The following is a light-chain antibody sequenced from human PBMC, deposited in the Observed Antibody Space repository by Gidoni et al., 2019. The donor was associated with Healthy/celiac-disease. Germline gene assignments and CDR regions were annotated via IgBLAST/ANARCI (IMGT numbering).Light chain of an antibody. CDR2: KAS. Sequence: DIQMTQSPSTLSASVGDRVTITCRASQSISSWLAWYQQKPGKAPKLLIYKASSLESGGPSRFSGNGSGKEFTLNNSRLQPDDFATYYCQQDNSYSPLTFGGGTKVEIK. CDR1: QSISSW. V-gene: IGKV1-5*03. CDR3: QQDNSYSPLT. J-gene: IGKJ4*01.